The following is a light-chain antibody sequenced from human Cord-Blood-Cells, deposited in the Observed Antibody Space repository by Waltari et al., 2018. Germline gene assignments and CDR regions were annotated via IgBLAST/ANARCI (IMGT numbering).Light chain of an antibody. CDR1: SSYVGSYNL. J-gene: IGLJ3*02. V-gene: IGLV2-23*01. CDR3: CSYAGSSTWV. CDR2: EGS. Sequence: QSALTQPASVSGPPGQSITISCTGTSSYVGSYNLVSWYQHHPGKAPKLMIYEGSKRPSGVSNRFSDSKSGNTASLTSSGLQAEDEADYYCCSYAGSSTWVFGGGTKLTVL.